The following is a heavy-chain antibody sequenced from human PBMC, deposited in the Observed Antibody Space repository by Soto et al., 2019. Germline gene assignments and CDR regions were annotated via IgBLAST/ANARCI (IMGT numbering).Heavy chain of an antibody. CDR1: GYTFPSYD. J-gene: IGHJ6*03. CDR3: ARGHITMVRGVITNTYYYYYMDV. CDR2: MNPNSGNT. D-gene: IGHD3-10*01. V-gene: IGHV1-8*01. Sequence: EASVKVSCKASGYTFPSYDINWVRRATGQGVERMGWMNPNSGNTGYAQKFQGRVTMTRNTSISTAYMELSSLRSEDTAVYYCARGHITMVRGVITNTYYYYYMDVWGKGTTVTVSS.